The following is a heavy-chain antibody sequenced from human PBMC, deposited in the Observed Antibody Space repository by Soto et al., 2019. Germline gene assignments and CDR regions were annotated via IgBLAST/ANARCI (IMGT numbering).Heavy chain of an antibody. Sequence: ASVKVSCKVSGYTLTELSMHWVRQAPGKGLEWMGGFDPEDGETIYAQKFQGRVTMTEDTSTDTAYMELSSLRSEDTAVYYCATASTSPTLRSHYYYYMDVWGKGTTVTVSS. V-gene: IGHV1-24*01. D-gene: IGHD2-2*01. CDR1: GYTLTELS. CDR3: ATASTSPTLRSHYYYYMDV. CDR2: FDPEDGET. J-gene: IGHJ6*03.